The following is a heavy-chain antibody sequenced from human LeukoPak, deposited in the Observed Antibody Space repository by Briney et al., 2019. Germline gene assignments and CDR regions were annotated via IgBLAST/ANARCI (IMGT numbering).Heavy chain of an antibody. D-gene: IGHD6-19*01. Sequence: ASVKVSCKASGYTFTSYGISWVRQAPGQGLQWMGWISAYNGNTNYAQKLQGRVTMTTDTSTSTAYMELRSLRSDDTAVYYCARSGSGWYSRGMGYWGQGTLVTVSS. CDR3: ARSGSGWYSRGMGY. CDR1: GYTFTSYG. CDR2: ISAYNGNT. J-gene: IGHJ4*02. V-gene: IGHV1-18*01.